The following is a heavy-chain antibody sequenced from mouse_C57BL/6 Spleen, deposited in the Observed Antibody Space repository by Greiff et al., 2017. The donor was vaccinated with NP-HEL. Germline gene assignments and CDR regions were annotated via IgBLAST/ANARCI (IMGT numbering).Heavy chain of an antibody. V-gene: IGHV10-3*01. D-gene: IGHD2-1*01. CDR1: GFTFNTYA. CDR2: IRSKSSNYAT. J-gene: IGHJ3*01. Sequence: EVQLVESGGGLVQPKGSLKLSCAASGFTFNTYAMHWVRQAPGKGVEWVARIRSKSSNYATYYADSVKDRFTISRDDSQSMLYLQMNNLKTEDTAMYYCVRDYDLLFFAYWGQGTLVTVSA. CDR3: VRDYDLLFFAY.